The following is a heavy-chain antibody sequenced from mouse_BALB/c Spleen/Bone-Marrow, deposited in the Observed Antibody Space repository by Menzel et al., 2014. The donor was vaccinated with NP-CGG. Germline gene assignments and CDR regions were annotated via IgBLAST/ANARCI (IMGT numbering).Heavy chain of an antibody. CDR3: ASYYYGSSLFAY. V-gene: IGHV14-3*02. D-gene: IGHD1-1*01. J-gene: IGHJ3*01. CDR2: IDPANGNT. CDR1: GFNIKDTY. Sequence: EVKLMESGAELVKPGASVKLSCTASGFNIKDTYMHWVKQRPEQGLEWIGGIDPANGNTKYDPKFQGKATITADTSSNTAYLQLSSLTSEDTAVYYCASYYYGSSLFAYWGQGTLVTVSA.